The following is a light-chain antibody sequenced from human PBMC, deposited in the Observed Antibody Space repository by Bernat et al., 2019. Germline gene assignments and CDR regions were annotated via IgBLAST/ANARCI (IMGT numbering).Light chain of an antibody. J-gene: IGLJ2*01. CDR3: QSADISGTPV. CDR1: ALPKQY. Sequence: SYELTQPPSVSVSPGQTARITCPGDALPKQYAYWYQQKPGQAPVLVIYKDSERPSGIPERFSVSSSGTTVTLTISGVQAEDEADYYCQSADISGTPVFGGGTKLTVL. CDR2: KDS. V-gene: IGLV3-25*03.